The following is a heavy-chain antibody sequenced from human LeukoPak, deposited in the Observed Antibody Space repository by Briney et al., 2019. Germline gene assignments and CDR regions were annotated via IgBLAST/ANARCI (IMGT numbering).Heavy chain of an antibody. V-gene: IGHV3-73*01. CDR2: IRSKANSYAT. J-gene: IGHJ4*02. Sequence: GGSLRLSCAASGFTFSGSAMHWVCQASGKGLGWVGRIRSKANSYATAYAASVKGRFTISRDDSKNTAYLQMNSLKTEDTAVYYCTIRLGYCSSTSCYQFDYWGQGTLVTVSS. CDR3: TIRLGYCSSTSCYQFDY. D-gene: IGHD2-2*01. CDR1: GFTFSGSA.